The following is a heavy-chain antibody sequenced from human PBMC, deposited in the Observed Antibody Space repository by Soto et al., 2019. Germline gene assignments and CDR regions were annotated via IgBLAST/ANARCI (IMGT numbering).Heavy chain of an antibody. D-gene: IGHD3-22*01. V-gene: IGHV3-30-3*01. Sequence: PGGSLRLSCAASGFTFSSYAMHWVRQAPGKGLEWVAVISYDGSNKYYADSVKGRFTISRDNSKSTLYLQMNSLRAEDTAVYYCARSYYYDSSGYYGFDYWGQGTLVTVSS. J-gene: IGHJ4*02. CDR2: ISYDGSNK. CDR3: ARSYYYDSSGYYGFDY. CDR1: GFTFSSYA.